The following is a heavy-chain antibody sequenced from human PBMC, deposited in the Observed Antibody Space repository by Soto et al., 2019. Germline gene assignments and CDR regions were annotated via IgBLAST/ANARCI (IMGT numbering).Heavy chain of an antibody. CDR1: GYTLTELS. V-gene: IGHV1-24*01. J-gene: IGHJ6*02. CDR2: FDPEDGET. D-gene: IGHD3-10*01. CDR3: ATLYYYGSGSYYNVGHYYYGMDV. Sequence: ASVKVSCKVSGYTLTELSMHWVRQAPGKGLEWMGGFDPEDGETIHAQKFQGRVTMTEDTSTDTAYMELSSLRSEDTAVYYCATLYYYGSGSYYNVGHYYYGMDVWGQGTTVTVSS.